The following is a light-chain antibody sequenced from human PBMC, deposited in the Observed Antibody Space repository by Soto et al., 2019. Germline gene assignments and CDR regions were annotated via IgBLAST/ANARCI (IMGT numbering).Light chain of an antibody. CDR2: GAS. J-gene: IGKJ3*01. CDR1: QSVSSSY. CDR3: QQYGRSPPRFT. V-gene: IGKV3-20*01. Sequence: EIVVTQSPGTLSLSPGERATLSCRASQSVSSSYLAWYQQKPGQAPRLLIYGASSRATGIPDRFSGSGSGTDFTLTISSLEPEDFAVYYCQQYGRSPPRFTFGPGTKVDIK.